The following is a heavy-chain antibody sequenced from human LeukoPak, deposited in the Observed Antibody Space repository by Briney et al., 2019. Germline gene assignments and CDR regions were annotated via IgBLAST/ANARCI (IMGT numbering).Heavy chain of an antibody. CDR3: ATGEHSVVAARYTFDY. J-gene: IGHJ4*02. D-gene: IGHD6-6*01. Sequence: ASVKVSCKVSGYTLTELSMHWVRQAPGKGLEWMGGFDPEDGETIYAQKFQGRVTMTEDTSTDTAYTELSSLRSEDTAVYYCATGEHSVVAARYTFDYWGQGTLVTVSS. CDR2: FDPEDGET. CDR1: GYTLTELS. V-gene: IGHV1-24*01.